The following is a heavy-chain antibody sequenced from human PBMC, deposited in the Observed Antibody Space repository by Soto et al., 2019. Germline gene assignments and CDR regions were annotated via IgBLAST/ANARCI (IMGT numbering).Heavy chain of an antibody. J-gene: IGHJ4*02. V-gene: IGHV3-23*01. Sequence: GGSLRLSCAASGFTFSSYAMSWVRQAPGKGLEWVSAISGSGGSTYYADSVKGRFTISRDNSKNTLYLQMNSLRAEDTAVYYCAKVRLDIVVVPAAYYFDYWGQGTLVTVSS. CDR2: ISGSGGST. D-gene: IGHD2-2*01. CDR1: GFTFSSYA. CDR3: AKVRLDIVVVPAAYYFDY.